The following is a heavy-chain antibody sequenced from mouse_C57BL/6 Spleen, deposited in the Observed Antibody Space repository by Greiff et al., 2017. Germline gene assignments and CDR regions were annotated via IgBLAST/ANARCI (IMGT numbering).Heavy chain of an antibody. V-gene: IGHV1-59*01. CDR3: ARGNFAWFAY. Sequence: VQLQQPGAELVRPGTSVKLSCKASGYTFTSYWMHWVKQRPGQGLEWFGVIDPSDSYTNYNQKFKGKATLTVDTSSSTAYMQLSSLTSEDSAVYYCARGNFAWFAYWGQGTLVTVSA. D-gene: IGHD2-1*01. J-gene: IGHJ3*01. CDR1: GYTFTSYW. CDR2: IDPSDSYT.